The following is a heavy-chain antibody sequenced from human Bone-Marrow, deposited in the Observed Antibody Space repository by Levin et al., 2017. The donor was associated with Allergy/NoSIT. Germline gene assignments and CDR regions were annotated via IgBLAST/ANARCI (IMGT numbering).Heavy chain of an antibody. J-gene: IGHJ3*02. D-gene: IGHD1-26*01. CDR1: GFTFSSYG. Sequence: GGSLRLSCAASGFTFSSYGMHWVRQAPGKGLEWVAVISYDGSNKYYADSVKGRFTISRDNSKNTLYLQMNSLRAEDTAVYYCAKDGNTGGGSYWGAFDIWGQGTMVTVSS. CDR3: AKDGNTGGGSYWGAFDI. CDR2: ISYDGSNK. V-gene: IGHV3-30*18.